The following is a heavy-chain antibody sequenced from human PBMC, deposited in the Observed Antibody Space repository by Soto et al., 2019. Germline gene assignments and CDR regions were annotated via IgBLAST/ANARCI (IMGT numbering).Heavy chain of an antibody. CDR3: ARGLVVVPAANYYYYGMDV. V-gene: IGHV3-23*01. Sequence: ESLKLSCAASGFTWSSYAMMLFRQAPGKGLEWVSAISGGGDSTYYADSVKGRFTISRDNAKNSLYLQMNSLRAEDTAVYYCARGLVVVPAANYYYYGMDVWGQGTTVTV. J-gene: IGHJ6*02. CDR2: ISGGGDST. CDR1: GFTWSSYA. D-gene: IGHD2-2*01.